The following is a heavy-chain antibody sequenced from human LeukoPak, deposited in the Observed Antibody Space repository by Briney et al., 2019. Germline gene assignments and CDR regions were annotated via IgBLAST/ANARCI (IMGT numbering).Heavy chain of an antibody. Sequence: GGSLRLSSAASGFTFSSYSMNWVRQAPGKGLEWVSSISSSNSYIYYADSVKGRFTISRDNAKNSLYLQMNSLRAEDTAVYYCARGARMTTVTPGYWGQGTLVTVSS. D-gene: IGHD4-17*01. V-gene: IGHV3-21*01. CDR2: ISSSNSYI. J-gene: IGHJ4*02. CDR3: ARGARMTTVTPGY. CDR1: GFTFSSYS.